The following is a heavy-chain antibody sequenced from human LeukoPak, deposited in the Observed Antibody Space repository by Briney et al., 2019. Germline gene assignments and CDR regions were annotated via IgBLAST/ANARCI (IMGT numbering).Heavy chain of an antibody. V-gene: IGHV4-39*01. Sequence: SETLSLTCTVSGGSISSSSSYWGWIRQPPGKGLEWIGNIYYSGSTYYNPSLKSRVTISVDTSKNQFSLKLSSVTAADTAVYYCARRVASSSSIGYRGQGTLVTVSS. J-gene: IGHJ4*02. D-gene: IGHD6-6*01. CDR2: IYYSGST. CDR3: ARRVASSSSIGY. CDR1: GGSISSSSSY.